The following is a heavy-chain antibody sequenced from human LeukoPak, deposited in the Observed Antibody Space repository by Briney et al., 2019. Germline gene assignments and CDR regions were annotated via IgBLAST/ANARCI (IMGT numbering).Heavy chain of an antibody. CDR1: GFTFSSYS. D-gene: IGHD3-10*01. Sequence: GGSLRLSCAASGFTFSSYSMNWVRQAPGKGLEWVSYISSSSSTIYYADSVKGRFTISRDNAKNSLYLQMNSLKTEDTAVYYCTRTEGRITMVRGVISYYYGMDVWGQGTTVTVSS. V-gene: IGHV3-48*01. CDR2: ISSSSSTI. J-gene: IGHJ6*02. CDR3: TRTEGRITMVRGVISYYYGMDV.